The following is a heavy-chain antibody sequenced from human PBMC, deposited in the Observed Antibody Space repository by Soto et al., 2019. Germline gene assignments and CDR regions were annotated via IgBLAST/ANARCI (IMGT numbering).Heavy chain of an antibody. V-gene: IGHV4-59*08. D-gene: IGHD3-22*01. CDR1: GGSISSYY. J-gene: IGHJ5*01. CDR2: IYYTGTT. Sequence: SETLSLTCTVSGGSISSYYWSWIRQPPGKGLEWIGYIYYTGTTTYNPSIKSRVTISVDSPKNQFSLNLTSVSAADTAVYYCARLGGFYQSLDSWGQGTLVT. CDR3: ARLGGFYQSLDS.